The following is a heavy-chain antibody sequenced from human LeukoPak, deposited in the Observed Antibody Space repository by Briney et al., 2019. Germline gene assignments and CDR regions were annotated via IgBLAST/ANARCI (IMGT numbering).Heavy chain of an antibody. Sequence: PGGSLRLSCAASGFTVSSNYMSWVRQAPGKGLEWVSVIYSGGSTYYADSVKGRFTISRDNSKNTLYLQMNSLRAEDTAVYYCASLIAEDAFDIWGQGTMVTVSS. CDR2: IYSGGST. D-gene: IGHD6-13*01. CDR3: ASLIAEDAFDI. CDR1: GFTVSSNY. J-gene: IGHJ3*02. V-gene: IGHV3-53*01.